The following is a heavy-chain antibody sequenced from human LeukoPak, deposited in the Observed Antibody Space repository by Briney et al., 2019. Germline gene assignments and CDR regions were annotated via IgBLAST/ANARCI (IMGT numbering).Heavy chain of an antibody. CDR3: ASATTYSIDD. Sequence: SETLSLTCNVSGGSVSSSFYSWGWIRQPPGKGLVWIGSMYYSGSAHYNLSLKSRVTMSVDTSKNQFSLKLSSVTAADTAIYFCASATTYSIDDWGQGTLVTVSS. J-gene: IGHJ4*01. CDR1: GGSVSSSFYS. D-gene: IGHD5-12*01. V-gene: IGHV4-39*01. CDR2: MYYSGSA.